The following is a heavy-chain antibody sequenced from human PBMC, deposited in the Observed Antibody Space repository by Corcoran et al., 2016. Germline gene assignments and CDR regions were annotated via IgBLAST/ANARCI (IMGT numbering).Heavy chain of an antibody. J-gene: IGHJ4*02. V-gene: IGHV1-69*01. Sequence: QVQLVQSGAEVKKPGSSVKVSCKASGGTFSSYAISWVRQAPGQGLEWMGGIIPIFGTANYAQKFQGRVTITADESTSTAYMELRSLRSEDTAVYFCASRWGQQLDDNYFDYWGQGTLVTVSS. D-gene: IGHD6-13*01. CDR3: ASRWGQQLDDNYFDY. CDR2: IIPIFGTA. CDR1: GGTFSSYA.